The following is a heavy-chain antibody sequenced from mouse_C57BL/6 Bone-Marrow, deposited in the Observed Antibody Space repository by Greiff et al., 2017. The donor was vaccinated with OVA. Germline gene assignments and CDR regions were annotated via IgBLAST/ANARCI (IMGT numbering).Heavy chain of an antibody. Sequence: EVKVVESGGGLVKPGGSLKLSCAASGFTFSSYAMSWVRQTPEKRLEWVATISDGGSYTYYPDNVKGRFTISRDNAKNNRYLQMSHLKSEDTAMYYCAWGIRRYFDYWGQGTTRTVSS. J-gene: IGHJ2*01. CDR3: AWGIRRYFDY. CDR2: ISDGGSYT. CDR1: GFTFSSYA. D-gene: IGHD2-12*01. V-gene: IGHV5-4*03.